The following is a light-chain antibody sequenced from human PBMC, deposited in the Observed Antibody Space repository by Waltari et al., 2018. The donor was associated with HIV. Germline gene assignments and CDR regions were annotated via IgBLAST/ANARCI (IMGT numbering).Light chain of an antibody. Sequence: IVVAQSPASLVVSLGERASTNCKTSQSVWTRPNDQNYLDWYQKKPGQTPKLRIYWASIRASGVPDRFSGSASGTDFTLTISSLQAEDVAVYYCQQHYSIPRTFGQGTKVEIK. CDR3: QQHYSIPRT. J-gene: IGKJ1*01. CDR2: WAS. CDR1: QSVWTRPNDQNY. V-gene: IGKV4-1*01.